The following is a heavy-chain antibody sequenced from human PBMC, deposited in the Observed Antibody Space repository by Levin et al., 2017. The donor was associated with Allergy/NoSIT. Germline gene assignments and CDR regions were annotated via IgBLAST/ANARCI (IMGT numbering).Heavy chain of an antibody. J-gene: IGHJ5*02. D-gene: IGHD3-9*01. CDR2: ISAYNGNT. V-gene: IGHV1-18*01. Sequence: GESLKISCKASGYTFTSYGISWVRQAPGQGLEWMGWISAYNGNTNYAQKLQGRVTMTTDTSTSTAYMGLRSLRSDDTAVYYCARDYDILTGNNWFDPWGQGTLVTVSS. CDR3: ARDYDILTGNNWFDP. CDR1: GYTFTSYG.